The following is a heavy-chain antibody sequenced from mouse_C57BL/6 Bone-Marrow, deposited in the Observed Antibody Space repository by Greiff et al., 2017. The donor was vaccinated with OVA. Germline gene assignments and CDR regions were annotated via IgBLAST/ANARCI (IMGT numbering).Heavy chain of an antibody. CDR1: GYTFTSYW. D-gene: IGHD1-1*01. CDR2: VNPSNGGT. J-gene: IGHJ1*03. CDR3: ANYYGSSPPWSFDV. Sequence: QVQLQQPGTELVKPGASVKLSCKASGYTFTSYWMHWVKQRPGQGLEWIGNVNPSNGGTNYNEKFKSKATLTVDKSSSTAYMQLSSLTSEDSAVYYCANYYGSSPPWSFDVWGTGTTVTVSS. V-gene: IGHV1-53*01.